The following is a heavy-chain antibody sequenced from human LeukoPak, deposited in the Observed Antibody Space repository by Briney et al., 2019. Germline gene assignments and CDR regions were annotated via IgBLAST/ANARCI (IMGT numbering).Heavy chain of an antibody. CDR2: INHSGST. CDR3: ATAPYDYVWGSYLPFDY. Sequence: SETLSLTCAVYGGSFSGYYWSWIRQPPGKGLEWIGEINHSGSTNYNPSLKSRVTISVDTSKNQFSLKLSSVTAADTAVYYCATAPYDYVWGSYLPFDYWGQGTLVTVSS. V-gene: IGHV4-34*01. CDR1: GGSFSGYY. J-gene: IGHJ4*02. D-gene: IGHD3-16*02.